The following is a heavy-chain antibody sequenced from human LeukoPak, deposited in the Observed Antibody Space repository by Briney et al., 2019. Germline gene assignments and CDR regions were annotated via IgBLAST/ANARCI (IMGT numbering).Heavy chain of an antibody. J-gene: IGHJ6*03. D-gene: IGHD3-3*01. CDR3: ARDEPSITIFGAVYYYYMDV. CDR1: GGSISSSSYY. Sequence: PSETLSLTCTVSGGSISSSSYYWGWIRQPPGKGLEWIGSIYYSGSTYYNPSLKSRVTISVDTSKNQFSLKLSSVTAADTAVYYCARDEPSITIFGAVYYYYMDVWGKGTTVTVSS. V-gene: IGHV4-39*02. CDR2: IYYSGST.